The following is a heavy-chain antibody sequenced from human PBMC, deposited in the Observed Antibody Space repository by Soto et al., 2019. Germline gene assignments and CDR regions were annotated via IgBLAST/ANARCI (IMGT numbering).Heavy chain of an antibody. CDR2: IYHSGST. V-gene: IGHV4-4*02. CDR3: ARVYADSGSYQRYYFDY. J-gene: IGHJ4*02. CDR1: GGSISSSNW. D-gene: IGHD1-26*01. Sequence: QVQLQESGPGLVKPSGTLSLTCAVSGGSISSSNWWSWVRQPPGKGLEWIGEIYHSGSTNYNPSLKGRVTISVDKSKNQFSLKLSSVTAADTAVYYCARVYADSGSYQRYYFDYWGQGTLVTVSS.